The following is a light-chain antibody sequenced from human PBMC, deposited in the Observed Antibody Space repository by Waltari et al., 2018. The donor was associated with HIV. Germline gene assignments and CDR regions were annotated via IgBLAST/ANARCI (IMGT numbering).Light chain of an antibody. CDR2: DNN. V-gene: IGLV1-51*01. CDR1: NTHIGNNS. J-gene: IGLJ1*01. Sequence: QSVLTQPPSVSAAPPQKVTISCSGNNTHIGNNSVSWYPPLPGTSPTLLVYDNNRRPSGIPGRFSGSKSGTSATLGITGLQTGDEADYYCGAWDSSLTAYVFGSGTKVTVL. CDR3: GAWDSSLTAYV.